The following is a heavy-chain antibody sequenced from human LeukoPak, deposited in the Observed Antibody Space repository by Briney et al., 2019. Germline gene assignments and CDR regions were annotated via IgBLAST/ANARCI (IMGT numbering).Heavy chain of an antibody. CDR3: AKDPTAVLASSDL. D-gene: IGHD1-14*01. Sequence: PGGSLRLSCVGSGFTFSTYAMSWVRQPAGKGPQWVAGMSGNGGVKYYADFVKGRFAISRDNSKNTLFLQMNTLRAEDTALYYCAKDPTAVLASSDLWGQGTLVTVSS. CDR1: GFTFSTYA. CDR2: MSGNGGVK. J-gene: IGHJ3*01. V-gene: IGHV3-23*01.